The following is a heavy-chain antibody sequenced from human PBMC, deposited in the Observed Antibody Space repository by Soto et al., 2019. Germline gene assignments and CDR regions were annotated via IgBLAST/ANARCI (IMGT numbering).Heavy chain of an antibody. CDR1: GFTFSSYG. J-gene: IGHJ6*02. CDR3: ARSGYSSSWPLNYYYGMDV. D-gene: IGHD6-13*01. V-gene: IGHV3-33*01. Sequence: GGSLRLSCAASGFTFSSYGMHWVRQAPGKGLEWVAVIWYDGSNKYYADSVKGRFTISRDNSKNTLYLQMNSLRAEDTAVYYCARSGYSSSWPLNYYYGMDVWGQGTTVTVSS. CDR2: IWYDGSNK.